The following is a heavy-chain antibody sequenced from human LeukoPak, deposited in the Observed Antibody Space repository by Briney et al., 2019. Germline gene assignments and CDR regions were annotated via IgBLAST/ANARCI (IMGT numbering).Heavy chain of an antibody. CDR2: ISGSGGST. Sequence: GGSLRLSCAVSGFTVSSNYMSWVRQAPGKGLEWVSAISGSGGSTYYADSVKGRFTISRDNSKNTLYLQMNSLRAEDTAVYYCAKDPMTTVTISDYWGQGTLVTVSS. D-gene: IGHD4-17*01. CDR1: GFTVSSNY. V-gene: IGHV3-23*01. CDR3: AKDPMTTVTISDY. J-gene: IGHJ4*02.